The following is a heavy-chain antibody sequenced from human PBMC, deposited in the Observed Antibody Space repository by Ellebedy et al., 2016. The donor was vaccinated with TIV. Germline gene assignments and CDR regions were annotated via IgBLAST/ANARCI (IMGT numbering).Heavy chain of an antibody. V-gene: IGHV3-23*01. J-gene: IGHJ5*02. CDR3: GRDAVTGNGRWDWLDP. D-gene: IGHD2-21*02. CDR2: ISHTGSRT. CDR1: GFTFNSYA. Sequence: GESLKISCAASGFTFNSYAMSWVRQAPGKGLEWVSTISHTGSRTYYANSVEGRFIISRDNSRNTLYLQMNSLRADDSAIYYCGRDAVTGNGRWDWLDPWGRGSLVTVSS.